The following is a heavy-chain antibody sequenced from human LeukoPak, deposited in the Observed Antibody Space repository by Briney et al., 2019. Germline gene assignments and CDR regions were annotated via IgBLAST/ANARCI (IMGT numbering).Heavy chain of an antibody. CDR3: ARSEMWFGELGDY. D-gene: IGHD3-10*01. V-gene: IGHV5-51*01. CDR1: GYSFTSYW. Sequence: GESLKISCKGSGYSFTSYWIGWVRQMPGKGLEWMGIIYPGDSDTRYSPPFQGQVTISADKSISTAYLQWSSLKASDTAMYYCARSEMWFGELGDYWGQGTLVTVSS. CDR2: IYPGDSDT. J-gene: IGHJ4*02.